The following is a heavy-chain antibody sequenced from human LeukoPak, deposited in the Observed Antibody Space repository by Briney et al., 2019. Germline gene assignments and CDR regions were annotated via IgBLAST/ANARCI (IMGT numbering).Heavy chain of an antibody. V-gene: IGHV3-48*01. J-gene: IGHJ4*02. D-gene: IGHD3-10*01. CDR2: ITSST. CDR3: AKGGGSDFDY. Sequence: GGSLRLSCEASGFTFSTYTMSWVRQAPGKGLEWLSCITSSTYYADSVKGRFTISRDNAKNSLYLQMNSLRAEDTAVYYCAKGGGSDFDYWGQGTLVTVSS. CDR1: GFTFSTYT.